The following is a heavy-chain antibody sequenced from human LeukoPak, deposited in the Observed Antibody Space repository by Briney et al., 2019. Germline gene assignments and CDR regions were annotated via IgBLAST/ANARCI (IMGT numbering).Heavy chain of an antibody. CDR1: GGTFSSYA. D-gene: IGHD3-3*01. V-gene: IGHV1-69*13. Sequence: SVKVSCKASGGTFSSYAISWVRQAPGQGLEWMGGIIPIFGTANYAQKFQGRVTITADESTSTAYMELSSLRSEDTAVYYCAREEYFWSGSVYYYYGMNVWGQGTTVTVSS. CDR2: IIPIFGTA. J-gene: IGHJ6*02. CDR3: AREEYFWSGSVYYYYGMNV.